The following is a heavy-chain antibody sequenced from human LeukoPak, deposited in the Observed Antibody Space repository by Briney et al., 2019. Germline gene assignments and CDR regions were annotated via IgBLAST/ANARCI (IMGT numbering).Heavy chain of an antibody. Sequence: GGSLRLSCAASGFTFSDYYMSWIRQAPGKGLEWVSYISSSGSTIYYADSVKGRFTISRDNAKNSLYLQMNSLRAEDTAVYYCARDEAVAGTYYYYCMDVWGKGTTVTVSS. CDR3: ARDEAVAGTYYYYCMDV. D-gene: IGHD6-19*01. V-gene: IGHV3-11*04. CDR2: ISSSGSTI. J-gene: IGHJ6*03. CDR1: GFTFSDYY.